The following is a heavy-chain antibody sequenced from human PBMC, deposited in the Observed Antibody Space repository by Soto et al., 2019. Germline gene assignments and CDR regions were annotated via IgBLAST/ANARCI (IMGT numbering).Heavy chain of an antibody. Sequence: EVQLLESGGGLVQPGGSLRLSCAASGFTFRSYGMTWVRQAPGKGLEWVSFSSATGSGTYYADSVKGRFTISRDNSKNTLYLQMTILRADDTAVYYCAKDRRAGGNYGFYSDFWGQGALVIVSS. CDR1: GFTFRSYG. CDR2: SSATGSGT. J-gene: IGHJ4*02. D-gene: IGHD1-7*01. V-gene: IGHV3-23*01. CDR3: AKDRRAGGNYGFYSDF.